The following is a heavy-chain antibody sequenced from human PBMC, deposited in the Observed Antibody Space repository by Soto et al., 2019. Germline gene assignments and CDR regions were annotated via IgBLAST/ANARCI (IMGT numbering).Heavy chain of an antibody. Sequence: SETLSLTCTVSGGSISSYYWSWIRQPPGKGLEWIGYIYYSGSTNYNPSLKSRVTISVDTSKNQFSLKLSSVTAADTAVYYCARLDRPKDIVVVPAANYYYYYGMDVWGQGTTVTVSS. CDR1: GGSISSYY. V-gene: IGHV4-59*08. D-gene: IGHD2-2*01. J-gene: IGHJ6*02. CDR3: ARLDRPKDIVVVPAANYYYYYGMDV. CDR2: IYYSGST.